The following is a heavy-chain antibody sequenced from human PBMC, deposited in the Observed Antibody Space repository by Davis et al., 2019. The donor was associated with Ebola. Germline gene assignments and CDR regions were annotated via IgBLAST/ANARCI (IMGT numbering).Heavy chain of an antibody. CDR3: ARPAQKWLLNYGMDV. D-gene: IGHD3-22*01. V-gene: IGHV4-34*01. CDR2: IYYSGST. CDR1: VDSFSGYY. Sequence: PSETLSLSCAVYVDSFSGYYWNWIRQPPGKGLEWIGSIYYSGSTYYNPSLKSRVTISVDTSKNQFSLKLSSVTAADTAVYYCARPAQKWLLNYGMDVWGKGTTVTVSS. J-gene: IGHJ6*04.